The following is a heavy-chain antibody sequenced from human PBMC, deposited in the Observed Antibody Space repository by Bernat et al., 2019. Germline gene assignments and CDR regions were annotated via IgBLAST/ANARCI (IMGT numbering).Heavy chain of an antibody. CDR3: ATGYYDSSGCYYGMDV. Sequence: QVQLVQSGAEVKKPGASVKVSCKVSGYTLTELSMHWVRQAPGKGLEWMGGFDPEDGETIYAQKFQGRVTMTEDTSTDTAYLELSSLRSEVPAVYYCATGYYDSSGCYYGMDVWGRGTTVTVSS. J-gene: IGHJ6*02. V-gene: IGHV1-24*01. D-gene: IGHD3-22*01. CDR2: FDPEDGET. CDR1: GYTLTELS.